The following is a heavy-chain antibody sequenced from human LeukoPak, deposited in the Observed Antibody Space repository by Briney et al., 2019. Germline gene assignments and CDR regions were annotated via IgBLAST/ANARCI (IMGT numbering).Heavy chain of an antibody. D-gene: IGHD3-9*01. J-gene: IGHJ3*02. CDR1: GGSISSSSYY. Sequence: SETLSLTCTVSGGSISSSSYYWSWIRQPAGKGLEWIGRIYTSGSTNYSPSLKSRVTMSVDTSKNQFSLKLSSVTAADTAVYYCARTTLLYSDWSPDAFDIWGQGTMVTVSS. V-gene: IGHV4-61*02. CDR3: ARTTLLYSDWSPDAFDI. CDR2: IYTSGST.